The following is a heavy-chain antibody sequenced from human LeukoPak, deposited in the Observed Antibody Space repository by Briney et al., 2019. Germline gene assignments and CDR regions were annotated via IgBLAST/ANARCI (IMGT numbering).Heavy chain of an antibody. V-gene: IGHV4-39*02. CDR3: ARDDLRITIFGVPYEGYFDY. Sequence: SETLSLTCTVSGGSISSRSYYWGWIRQPPGKGLVWIGKISDSGNSYYSPSLRSRVTISIDTSKNQFSLKLSSVTATDTAVYYCARDDLRITIFGVPYEGYFDYWGQGTLVTVSS. D-gene: IGHD3-3*01. CDR1: GGSISSRSYY. CDR2: ISDSGNS. J-gene: IGHJ4*02.